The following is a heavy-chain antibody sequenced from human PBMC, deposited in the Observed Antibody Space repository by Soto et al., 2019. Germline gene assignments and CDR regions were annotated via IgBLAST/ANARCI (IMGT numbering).Heavy chain of an antibody. J-gene: IGHJ4*02. V-gene: IGHV4-39*01. D-gene: IGHD3-16*01. CDR3: ARHAGYDCVWGKSDESEY. Sequence: QLQLQESGPGLVKPSETLSLACTVSGGSISSNSYYWDWIRQPPGKGLEWIGSMYYSGDTYHKPSLQSRVTLSVDTSKNPFSLYLNSVTAVATAFYYCARHAGYDCVWGKSDESEYWGQGTLVTVSS. CDR1: GGSISSNSYY. CDR2: MYYSGDT.